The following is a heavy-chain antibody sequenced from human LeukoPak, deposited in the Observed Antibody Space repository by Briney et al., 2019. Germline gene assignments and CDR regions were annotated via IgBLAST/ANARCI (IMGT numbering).Heavy chain of an antibody. J-gene: IGHJ5*01. D-gene: IGHD3-10*01. V-gene: IGHV3-33*05. CDR2: ILSDGRK. CDR1: GFSLSNYG. Sequence: GESLRLSCVASGFSLSNYGMHWVRQAPGKGLEWVAGILSDGRKYYGDSVKGRFTVSGDTSENTLYLQMSGLRVEDTAVYFCARAADTYFYGQTWGQGVLVAVSS. CDR3: ARAADTYFYGQT.